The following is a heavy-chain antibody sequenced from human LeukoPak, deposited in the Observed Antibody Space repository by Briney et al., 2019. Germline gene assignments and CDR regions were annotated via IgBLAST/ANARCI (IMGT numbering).Heavy chain of an antibody. D-gene: IGHD6-13*01. Sequence: SETLSLTCAVYGGSFSGYYWSWIRQPPGKGLEWIGEINHSGSTNYNPSLKSRVTISVDTSKNQFSLELSSVTAADTAVYYCATLGYSSSWYYFDYWGQGTLVTVSS. J-gene: IGHJ4*02. CDR2: INHSGST. V-gene: IGHV4-34*01. CDR1: GGSFSGYY. CDR3: ATLGYSSSWYYFDY.